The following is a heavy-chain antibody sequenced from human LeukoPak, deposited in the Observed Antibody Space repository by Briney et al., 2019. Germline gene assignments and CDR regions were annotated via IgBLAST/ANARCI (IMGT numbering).Heavy chain of an antibody. J-gene: IGHJ4*02. D-gene: IGHD6-6*01. CDR2: IKQDGSEK. V-gene: IGHV3-7*03. CDR3: AKESSAARPKSDFDY. Sequence: PGGSLRLSCAGSGFIFSGYWMSWVRQAPGKGLEWVANIKQDGSEKYYVDSVKGRFTISRDNAKNSLYLQMNSLRAEDTAVYYCAKESSAARPKSDFDYWGQGTLVTVSS. CDR1: GFIFSGYW.